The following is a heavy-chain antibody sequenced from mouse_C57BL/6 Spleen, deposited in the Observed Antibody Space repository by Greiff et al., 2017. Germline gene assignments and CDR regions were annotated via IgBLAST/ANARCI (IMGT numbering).Heavy chain of an antibody. CDR2: IYPGNSDT. D-gene: IGHD1-1*01. CDR1: GYTFTSYW. CDR3: TRGTQGSFYYDMDD. Sequence: EVQVVESGTVLVRPGASVKMSCKTSGYTFTSYWMHWVKQRPGQGLEWIGAIYPGNSDTSYNQKFKGKAKLTAVTSARTAYMELSSLASEVSAVYYDTRGTQGSFYYDMDDWGQGTSVTVAS. V-gene: IGHV1-5*01. J-gene: IGHJ4*01.